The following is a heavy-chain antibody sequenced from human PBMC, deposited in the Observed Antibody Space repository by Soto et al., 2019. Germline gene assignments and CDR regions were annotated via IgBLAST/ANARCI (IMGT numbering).Heavy chain of an antibody. CDR1: GFTFSSYS. V-gene: IGHV3-21*01. Sequence: PGGSLRLSCAASGFTFSSYSMNWVRQVPGKGLEWVSSISSSSSYIYYADSVKGRFTISRDNAKNSLYLQMNSLRAEDTAVYYCARTMVRSRNWFDPWGQGTLVTVSS. CDR2: ISSSSSYI. J-gene: IGHJ5*02. CDR3: ARTMVRSRNWFDP. D-gene: IGHD3-10*01.